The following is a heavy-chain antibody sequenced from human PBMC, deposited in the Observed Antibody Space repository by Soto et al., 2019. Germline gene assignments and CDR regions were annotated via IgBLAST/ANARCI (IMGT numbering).Heavy chain of an antibody. CDR3: ERFPAGASSGYFDY. CDR1: GFTFRSNG. D-gene: IGHD3-22*01. J-gene: IGHJ4*02. Sequence: GGSLRLSCEASGFTFRSNGMHWVRQAPGTGLEWVAVVWYDGSKQYYVDSVKGRFTISRDNSKNTLYLQMNSLRTEDTAVYYCERFPAGASSGYFDYWGQGTLVTVSS. V-gene: IGHV3-33*01. CDR2: VWYDGSKQ.